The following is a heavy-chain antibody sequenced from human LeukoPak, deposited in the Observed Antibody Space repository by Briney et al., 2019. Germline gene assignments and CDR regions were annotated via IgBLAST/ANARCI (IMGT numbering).Heavy chain of an antibody. D-gene: IGHD2-15*01. CDR3: AREMGYCSGGSCYSNFDY. J-gene: IGHJ4*02. V-gene: IGHV1-2*02. CDR1: GYTFTGYY. Sequence: ASVKVSCKASGYTFTGYYMHWVRQAPGQGLEWMGWINPNSGGTNYAQKFQGRVTMTRDTSISTAYMELSRLRSDDTAVYYCAREMGYCSGGSCYSNFDYWGQGTLVNGSS. CDR2: INPNSGGT.